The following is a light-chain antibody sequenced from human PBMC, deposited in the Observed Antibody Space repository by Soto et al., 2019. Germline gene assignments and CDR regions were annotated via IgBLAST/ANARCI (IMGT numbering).Light chain of an antibody. CDR2: GTS. V-gene: IGKV3-20*01. Sequence: EIVLTQSPGTLSLSPGERGTLSCRASRSLSSTYLAWYQQKPGQAPRLLIYGTSNRATGIPDRFSGSESGTDFPLPISRLEPEVFAVYYCHHYGSPPFTFGPGTKVDIK. J-gene: IGKJ3*01. CDR3: HHYGSPPFT. CDR1: RSLSSTY.